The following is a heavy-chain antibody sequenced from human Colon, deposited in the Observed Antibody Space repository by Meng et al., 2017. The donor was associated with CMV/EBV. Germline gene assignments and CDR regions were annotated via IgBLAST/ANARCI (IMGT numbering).Heavy chain of an antibody. CDR1: GFTFDDYA. Sequence: SLKISCAASGFTFDDYAIHWVRQAPGKGLEWVSGISWNSGTLGYADSVKGRFTISRDNAKNSLYLQMNSLRAEDTALYYCAKDINSGSLRLLYHFDYWGQGTLVTV. J-gene: IGHJ4*02. CDR3: AKDINSGSLRLLYHFDY. CDR2: ISWNSGTL. D-gene: IGHD1-26*01. V-gene: IGHV3-9*01.